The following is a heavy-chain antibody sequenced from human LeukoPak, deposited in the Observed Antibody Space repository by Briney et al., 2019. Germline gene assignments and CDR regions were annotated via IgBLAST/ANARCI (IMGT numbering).Heavy chain of an antibody. J-gene: IGHJ4*02. D-gene: IGHD3-22*01. CDR3: ARDAGYYYDSSGYHGGYDY. Sequence: SETLSLTCTVSVGSLSIGGYYWGWIRQPPGKGLEWIGSIYYSGSTYYNPSLKSRVTISVDTSKNQFSLKLSSVTDADTAVYYCARDAGYYYDSSGYHGGYDYWGQGTLVTVSS. CDR1: VGSLSIGGYY. V-gene: IGHV4-39*07. CDR2: IYYSGST.